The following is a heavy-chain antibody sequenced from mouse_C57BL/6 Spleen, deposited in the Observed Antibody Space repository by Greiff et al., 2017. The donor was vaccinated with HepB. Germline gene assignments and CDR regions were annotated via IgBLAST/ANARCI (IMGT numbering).Heavy chain of an antibody. V-gene: IGHV1-64*01. CDR2: IHPNSGST. Sequence: QVQLKQPGAELVKPGASVKLSCKASGYTFTSYWMHWVKQRPGQGLEWIGMIHPNSGSTNYNEKFKSKATLTVDKSSSTAYMQLSSLTSEDSAVYYCARFGTSSYGYWGQGTTLTVSS. D-gene: IGHD1-1*01. CDR1: GYTFTSYW. J-gene: IGHJ2*01. CDR3: ARFGTSSYGY.